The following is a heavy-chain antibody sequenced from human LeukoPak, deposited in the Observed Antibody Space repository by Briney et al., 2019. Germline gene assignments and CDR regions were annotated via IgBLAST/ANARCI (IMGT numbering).Heavy chain of an antibody. CDR3: ARGTDTAMAKFDY. CDR2: INHSGST. CDR1: GGSFSGYY. J-gene: IGHJ4*02. Sequence: SETLSLTCAVYGGSFSGYYWSWIRQPPGKGLEWIGEINHSGSTNYNPSPKSRVTISVDTSKNQFSLKLSSVTAADTAVYYCARGTDTAMAKFDYWGQGTLVTVSS. D-gene: IGHD5-18*01. V-gene: IGHV4-34*09.